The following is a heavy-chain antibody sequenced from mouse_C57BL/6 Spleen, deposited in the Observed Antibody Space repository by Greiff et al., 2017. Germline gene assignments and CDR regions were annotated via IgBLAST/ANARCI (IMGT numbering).Heavy chain of an antibody. CDR1: GYTFTSYW. CDR2: IHPNSGST. D-gene: IGHD1-1*01. CDR3: ARRDYGRAWFAY. Sequence: QVQLQQPGAELVKPGASVKLSCKASGYTFTSYWMHWVKQRPGQGLEWIGMIHPNSGSTNYNEKFKSKATLTVDKSSSTAYMQLSSLTSEDSAVYYCARRDYGRAWFAYWGQGTLVTVSA. J-gene: IGHJ3*01. V-gene: IGHV1-64*01.